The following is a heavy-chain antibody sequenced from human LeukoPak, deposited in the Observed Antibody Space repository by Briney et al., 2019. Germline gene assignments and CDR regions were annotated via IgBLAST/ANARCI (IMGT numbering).Heavy chain of an antibody. CDR1: GFTFSSYS. J-gene: IGHJ6*03. D-gene: IGHD1-26*01. CDR2: ISSSSSTI. V-gene: IGHV3-48*01. Sequence: GGSLRLSCAASGFTFSSYSMSWVRQAPGKGLEWVSYISSSSSTIYYADSVKGRFTISRDNAKNSLYLQMNSLRAEDTAVYYCARGGSGWELLAAYMDVWGKGTTVTVSS. CDR3: ARGGSGWELLAAYMDV.